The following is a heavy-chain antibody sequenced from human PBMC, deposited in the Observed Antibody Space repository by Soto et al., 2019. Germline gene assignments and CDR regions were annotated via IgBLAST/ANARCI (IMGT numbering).Heavy chain of an antibody. CDR3: AKVRGIPVAGTYYYYGMDV. Sequence: QVQLVQSGAEVKKPGASVKVSCKASGYTFSSYGITWVRQAPGQGLEWMGWISAYNGNTNYAQKLQGRGTMTTDTSTSTAYMELSSLRSDDTAVYYCAKVRGIPVAGTYYYYGMDVCGQGTTVTFSS. CDR1: GYTFSSYG. CDR2: ISAYNGNT. J-gene: IGHJ6*02. D-gene: IGHD6-19*01. V-gene: IGHV1-18*01.